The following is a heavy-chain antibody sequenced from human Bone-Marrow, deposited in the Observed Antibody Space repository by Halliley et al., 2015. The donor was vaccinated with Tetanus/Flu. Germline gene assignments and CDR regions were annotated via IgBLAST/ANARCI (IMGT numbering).Heavy chain of an antibody. D-gene: IGHD1-26*01. CDR3: VRDAKWDVDY. CDR2: FTGYPYDK. J-gene: IGHJ4*02. V-gene: IGHV3-21*01. Sequence: KGLGGISAFTGYPYDKFYADSVKRRFPISRDNTKNSIYLQMRGLTVDDTATYYCVRDAKWDVDYWGQGTLVTVSS.